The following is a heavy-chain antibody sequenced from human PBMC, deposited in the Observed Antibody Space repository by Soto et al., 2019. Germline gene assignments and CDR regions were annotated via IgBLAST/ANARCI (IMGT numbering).Heavy chain of an antibody. D-gene: IGHD1-20*01. CDR1: GLTFSNFA. V-gene: IGHV3-23*01. J-gene: IGHJ4*02. Sequence: PRGSLRLSCAVSGLTFSNFAMSWVRQAPGKGLEWVSAISGSGGDTWYKDSVEGRFTISRDNSKNTLFLHLSSLRSEDTAIYYCAKDRYPYNTAAFDYWGPGPLLTVSS. CDR2: ISGSGGDT. CDR3: AKDRYPYNTAAFDY.